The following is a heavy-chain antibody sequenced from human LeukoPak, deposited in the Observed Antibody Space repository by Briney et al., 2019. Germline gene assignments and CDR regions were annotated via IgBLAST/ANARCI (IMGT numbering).Heavy chain of an antibody. D-gene: IGHD7-27*01. CDR3: ATHTDSGVY. CDR2: IKSKIDGGTI. Sequence: PGGSLRLSCAASGFTFSDAWMSWVRQAPGKGLEWVGRIKSKIDGGTIDYAAPVKGRFTISRDDSANTLYLQMNSLKIEDTAVYYCATHTDSGVYWGRGTLVTVST. CDR1: GFTFSDAW. J-gene: IGHJ4*02. V-gene: IGHV3-15*01.